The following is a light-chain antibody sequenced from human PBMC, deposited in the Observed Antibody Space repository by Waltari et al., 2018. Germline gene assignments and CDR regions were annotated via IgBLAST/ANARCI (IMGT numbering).Light chain of an antibody. CDR3: ATWDGSLTAWV. Sequence: QSVLTQPPSASGTPGQRVTISCSGSTSNIGRNYVYWYQQFPGTAPKLLVYRNNELPSGVPDRISGSKSCTSASLAISGLRSEDEADYYCATWDGSLTAWVFGGGTKVTVL. J-gene: IGLJ3*02. V-gene: IGLV1-47*01. CDR1: TSNIGRNY. CDR2: RNN.